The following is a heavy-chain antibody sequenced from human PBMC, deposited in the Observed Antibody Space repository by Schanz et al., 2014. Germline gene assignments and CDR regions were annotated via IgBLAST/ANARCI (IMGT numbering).Heavy chain of an antibody. CDR3: ARENTAVAGMPRVMDV. V-gene: IGHV1-46*01. J-gene: IGHJ6*02. Sequence: QVQLVQSGTEVKKPGASVKVSCKASGYTFTSYGVSWVRQAPGQGLEWMGIINPSGGTTKYAQRFQGRVTMTWDTSTSTVSMELSSLRSEDTAVFFCARENTAVAGMPRVMDVWGQGTTVTVTS. D-gene: IGHD6-19*01. CDR2: INPSGGTT. CDR1: GYTFTSYG.